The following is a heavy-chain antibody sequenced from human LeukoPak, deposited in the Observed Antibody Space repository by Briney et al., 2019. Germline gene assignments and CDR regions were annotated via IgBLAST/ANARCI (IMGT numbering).Heavy chain of an antibody. J-gene: IGHJ4*02. CDR1: GFTFSSYE. D-gene: IGHD5-12*01. CDR3: ARRGSGYEYPR. V-gene: IGHV3-48*03. Sequence: GGSLRLSCAASGFTFSSYEINWVRQAPGKGLEWVSYISSSGSTIYYADSVKGRFTISRDNAKNSLYLQMNSLRAEDTAVYYCARRGSGYEYPRWGQGTLVTVSS. CDR2: ISSSGSTI.